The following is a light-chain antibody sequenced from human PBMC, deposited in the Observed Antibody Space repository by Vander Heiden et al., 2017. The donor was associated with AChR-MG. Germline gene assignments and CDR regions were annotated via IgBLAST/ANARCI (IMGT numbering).Light chain of an antibody. CDR2: KAS. J-gene: IGKJ1*01. V-gene: IGKV1-5*03. CDR1: QSISSW. Sequence: DIQMTQSPSTLSASVGDRVTITCRASQSISSWLAWYQQKPGKAPKLLMYKASSLESGVPSRFSGSGSGTEFTLTISSLQPDDLATYYCQQDNSSPWTFGQGTKVEIK. CDR3: QQDNSSPWT.